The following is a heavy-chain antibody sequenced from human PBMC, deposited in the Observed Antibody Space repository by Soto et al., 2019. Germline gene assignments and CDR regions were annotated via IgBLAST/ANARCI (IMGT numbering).Heavy chain of an antibody. D-gene: IGHD3-16*01. CDR3: ARDPWAADY. V-gene: IGHV3-66*01. J-gene: IGHJ4*02. CDR2: IYSGGST. CDR1: GFTVSTKY. Sequence: EVQLVESGGGLVQPGGSLRLSCAASGFTVSTKYMSWVRQAPGKGLEWVSGIYSGGSTFYADSVRGRFTISRDNSKNTVTLQMNSLRAEDTAVYYCARDPWAADYWGQGTLVTVSS.